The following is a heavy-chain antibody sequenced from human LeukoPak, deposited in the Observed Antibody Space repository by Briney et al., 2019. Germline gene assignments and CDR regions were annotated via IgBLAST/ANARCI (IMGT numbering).Heavy chain of an antibody. J-gene: IGHJ3*02. D-gene: IGHD1-26*01. CDR3: ARGGSPPEALGDAFDI. V-gene: IGHV3-74*01. CDR2: ISIDGSST. Sequence: GGSLRLSCAAAGFAFSRHWMHWVRQAPGKGLVWVSRISIDGSSTIYADSVKGRFTISRDNAQTTVFLQMNSLRAEDPAVYYCARGGSPPEALGDAFDIWGQGTMVTVSS. CDR1: GFAFSRHW.